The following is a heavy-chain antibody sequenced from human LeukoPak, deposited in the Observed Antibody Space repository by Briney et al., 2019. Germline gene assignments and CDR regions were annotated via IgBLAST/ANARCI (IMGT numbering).Heavy chain of an antibody. CDR1: GFTFSDYY. J-gene: IGHJ6*02. CDR3: ARVPADYYDSTLYGMDV. D-gene: IGHD3-22*01. CDR2: ISSSGSNI. V-gene: IGHV3-11*01. Sequence: GGSLRLSCAASGFTFSDYYMSWIRQAPGKGLEWVSYISSSGSNIYYADSVKGRFTIARDNAKNSLYLQMNSLRAEDTAVYYCARVPADYYDSTLYGMDVWGQGTTVTVSS.